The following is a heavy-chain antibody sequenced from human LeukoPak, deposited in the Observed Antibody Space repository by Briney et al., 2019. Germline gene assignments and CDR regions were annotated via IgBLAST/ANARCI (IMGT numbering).Heavy chain of an antibody. J-gene: IGHJ4*02. Sequence: RGSLRLSCAASGFTFSSYGMSWVRQAPGKGLEWVSTIRGSGGGTYYADSVKGRFTVSRDNSKNTLSLQMNSLRAEDTAVYYCAKSMDILTGYLWSLDYWGQGTLVTVSS. CDR3: AKSMDILTGYLWSLDY. D-gene: IGHD3-9*01. V-gene: IGHV3-23*01. CDR1: GFTFSSYG. CDR2: IRGSGGGT.